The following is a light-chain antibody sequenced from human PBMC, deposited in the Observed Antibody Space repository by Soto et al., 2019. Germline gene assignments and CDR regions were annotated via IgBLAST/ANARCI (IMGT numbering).Light chain of an antibody. CDR1: SSDVGGYNY. Sequence: QSALTQPPSVSVSPGHSITISCTGTSSDVGGYNYVSWYQQHPGKAPKLMIYEVSNRPSGVSNRFSGSKSGNTASLTISGLQAEDEADYYCSSYTSSSTLVFGTGTKVTVL. V-gene: IGLV2-14*01. CDR2: EVS. CDR3: SSYTSSSTLV. J-gene: IGLJ1*01.